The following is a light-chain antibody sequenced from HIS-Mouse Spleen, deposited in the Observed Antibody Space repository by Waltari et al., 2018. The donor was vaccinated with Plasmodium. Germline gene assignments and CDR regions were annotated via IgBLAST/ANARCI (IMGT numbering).Light chain of an antibody. CDR1: ALPNKY. J-gene: IGLJ3*02. V-gene: IGLV3-10*01. CDR2: EDS. CDR3: YSTDSSGNHRV. Sequence: SYELTQPPSVSVSPGQTARITCSGAALPNKYAYWYKQKSGQAPVLVIYEDSKRPPGVPERFSGSSSGTMATLTISGAQVEDEADYYCYSTDSSGNHRVFGGGTKLTVL.